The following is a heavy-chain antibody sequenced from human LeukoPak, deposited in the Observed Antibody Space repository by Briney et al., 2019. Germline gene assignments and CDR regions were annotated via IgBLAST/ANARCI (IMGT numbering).Heavy chain of an antibody. V-gene: IGHV5-51*01. D-gene: IGHD3-3*01. CDR3: ATGRGWRTSGYYLYYFEY. CDR2: IHPGDSDT. Sequence: GESLKISCKGSGYSFKNYWIGWVRQMPGKGLEWMGIIHPGDSDTRYNPSLQGQVTISVDKSTSSAYLQWSSLRAEDTAVYYCATGRGWRTSGYYLYYFEYWGQGTLVTYSS. J-gene: IGHJ4*02. CDR1: GYSFKNYW.